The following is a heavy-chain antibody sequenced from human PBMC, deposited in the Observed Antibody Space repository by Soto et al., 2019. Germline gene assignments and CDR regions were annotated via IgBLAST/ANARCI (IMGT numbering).Heavy chain of an antibody. Sequence: PSETLSLTCAVSGVSISILNWWAWVRQAPGKGLEWIGEINHSGSTNYNPSLKSRVTISVDTSKNQFSLKLSSVTAADTAVYYCARGEKNLHPGPDLDVWGQGTTVTVSS. CDR1: GVSISILNW. CDR2: INHSGST. D-gene: IGHD3-10*01. V-gene: IGHV4-4*02. J-gene: IGHJ6*02. CDR3: ARGEKNLHPGPDLDV.